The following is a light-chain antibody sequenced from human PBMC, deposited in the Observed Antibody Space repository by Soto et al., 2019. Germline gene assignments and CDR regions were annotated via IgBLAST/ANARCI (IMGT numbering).Light chain of an antibody. CDR2: DVS. CDR3: SSYTSSSNVV. V-gene: IGLV2-14*01. Sequence: QSALTQPASVSGSTGQSITISCTGTSSDVGGYNYVSWYQQHPGKAPKLMIYDVSNRPSGVSNRFSGSKSGNTASLTISGLQAEDAADYYCSSYTSSSNVVFGGGTKVTVL. J-gene: IGLJ2*01. CDR1: SSDVGGYNY.